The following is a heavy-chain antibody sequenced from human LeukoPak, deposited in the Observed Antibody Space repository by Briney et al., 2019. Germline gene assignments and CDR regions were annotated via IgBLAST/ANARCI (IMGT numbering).Heavy chain of an antibody. CDR2: ISSSSSYI. CDR3: ARDRYDSSGYRPLYYYYGMDV. Sequence: GGSLRLSCAASGFTFSSYSMNWVRQAPGKGLEWVSSISSSSSYIYYADSVKGRFTISRDNAKNSLYLQMNSLRAEDTAVCYCARDRYDSSGYRPLYYYYGMDVWGQGTTVTVSS. V-gene: IGHV3-21*01. CDR1: GFTFSSYS. J-gene: IGHJ6*02. D-gene: IGHD3-22*01.